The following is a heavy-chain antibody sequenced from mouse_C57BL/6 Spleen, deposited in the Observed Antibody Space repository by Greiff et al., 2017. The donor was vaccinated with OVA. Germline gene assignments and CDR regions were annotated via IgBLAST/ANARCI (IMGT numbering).Heavy chain of an antibody. CDR2: IDPETGGT. J-gene: IGHJ4*01. V-gene: IGHV1-15*01. D-gene: IGHD2-1*01. CDR3: TRSGNYEAMDY. CDR1: GYTFTDYE. Sequence: VHLVESGAELVRPGASVTLSCKASGYTFTDYEMHWVKQTPVHGLEWIGAIDPETGGTAYNQKFKGKAILTADKSSSTAYMELRSLTSEDSAVYYCTRSGNYEAMDYWGQGTSVTVSS.